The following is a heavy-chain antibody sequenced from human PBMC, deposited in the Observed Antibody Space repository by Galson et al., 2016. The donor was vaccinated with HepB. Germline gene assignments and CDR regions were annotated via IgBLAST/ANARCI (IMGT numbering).Heavy chain of an antibody. CDR2: IWYDGSRK. D-gene: IGHD5-18*01. J-gene: IGHJ6*02. CDR1: GFTFSSYG. V-gene: IGHV3-33*01. Sequence: SLRLSCAASGFTFSSYGMHWVRQAPGKGLEWVGVIWYDGSRKFYGDSVKGRFTVSRDNSINTVFLQMNGLRAGDTAVYYCARVDGGYRYGLDYGMDVWGQGTTVTVTS. CDR3: ARVDGGYRYGLDYGMDV.